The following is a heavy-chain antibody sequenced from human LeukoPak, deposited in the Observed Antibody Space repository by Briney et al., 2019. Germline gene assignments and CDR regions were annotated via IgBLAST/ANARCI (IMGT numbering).Heavy chain of an antibody. J-gene: IGHJ4*02. CDR2: VKSKADGGTT. V-gene: IGHV3-15*05. CDR3: ATSGWVITFGGVIDELPGGY. CDR1: GFTFSSYE. D-gene: IGHD3-16*02. Sequence: PGGSLRLSCAASGFTFSSYEMNWVSQAPGKGLEWVGRVKSKADGGTTDYAAPVEGRFTISRDDSKNTLYLQMNSLRAEDTAVYYCATSGWVITFGGVIDELPGGYWGQGTLVTVSS.